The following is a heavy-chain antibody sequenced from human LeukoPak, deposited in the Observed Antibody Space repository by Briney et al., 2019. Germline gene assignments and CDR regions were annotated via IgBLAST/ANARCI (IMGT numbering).Heavy chain of an antibody. Sequence: SESLSLTCTVSGCSISSGSYYWSWIPQPAGKGLERIGRIYTSGSTNYNPSLKSRVTISVDTSKNQFSLKLSSVTAADTAVYYCARDGYSYGHEYYMDVWGKGTTVTISS. CDR3: ARDGYSYGHEYYMDV. CDR1: GCSISSGSYY. V-gene: IGHV4-61*02. CDR2: IYTSGST. D-gene: IGHD5-18*01. J-gene: IGHJ6*03.